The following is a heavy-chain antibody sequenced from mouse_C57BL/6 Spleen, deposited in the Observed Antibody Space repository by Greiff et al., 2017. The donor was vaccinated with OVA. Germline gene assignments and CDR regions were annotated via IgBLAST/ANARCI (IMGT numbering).Heavy chain of an antibody. J-gene: IGHJ2*01. CDR1: GFTFSSYA. Sequence: EVNVVESGGGLVKPGGSLKLSCAASGFTFSSYAMSWVRQTPEKRLEWVATISDGGSYTYYPDNVKGRFTISRDNAKNNLYLQMSHLKSEDTAMYYCARDSTGIFDYWGQGTTLTVSS. CDR3: ARDSTGIFDY. D-gene: IGHD4-1*01. V-gene: IGHV5-4*01. CDR2: ISDGGSYT.